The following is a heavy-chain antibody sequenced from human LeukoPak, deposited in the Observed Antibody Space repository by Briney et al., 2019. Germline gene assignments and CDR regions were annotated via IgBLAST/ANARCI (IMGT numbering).Heavy chain of an antibody. D-gene: IGHD3-22*01. CDR3: AKVNYYDSSGYPEYFQD. J-gene: IGHJ1*01. V-gene: IGHV3-66*01. Sequence: QPGGSLRLSCAASGFTVSSNYMSWVRQAPGKGLEWVSLIYGGGTTYYADSVKGRFTISRDNSKNTLYLQMNTLRAEDTAVYYCAKVNYYDSSGYPEYFQDWGQGTLVTVSS. CDR1: GFTVSSNY. CDR2: IYGGGTT.